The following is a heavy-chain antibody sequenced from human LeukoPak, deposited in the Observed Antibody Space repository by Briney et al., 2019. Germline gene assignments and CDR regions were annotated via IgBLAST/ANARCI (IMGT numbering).Heavy chain of an antibody. CDR1: GFTFGDYA. D-gene: IGHD1-1*01. V-gene: IGHV3-49*03. CDR3: TRDRGAYNLYDY. Sequence: GGSLRLSCTASGFTFGDYAMSWIRQAPGKGLEWVGFIRSKAYGETADYAASVKDRFTISRDDSKAIAYLRMNSLKTEDTAVYHCTRDRGAYNLYDYWGQGTLVTVSS. CDR2: IRSKAYGETA. J-gene: IGHJ4*02.